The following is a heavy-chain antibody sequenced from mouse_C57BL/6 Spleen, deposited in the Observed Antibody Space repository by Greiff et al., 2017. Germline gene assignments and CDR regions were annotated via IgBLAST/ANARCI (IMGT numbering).Heavy chain of an antibody. Sequence: VKLMESGAELVKPGASVKLSCKASGYAFRSYWMNWVKPRPGTGLEWLGQIYPGDGDTYYNGTFKGKATLTADKYSSIAYMKLSSLTSEDSAVYFCARSDYDGSSSWFAYWGQGTLVTVSA. CDR2: IYPGDGDT. CDR3: ARSDYDGSSSWFAY. V-gene: IGHV1-80*01. D-gene: IGHD1-1*01. J-gene: IGHJ3*01. CDR1: GYAFRSYW.